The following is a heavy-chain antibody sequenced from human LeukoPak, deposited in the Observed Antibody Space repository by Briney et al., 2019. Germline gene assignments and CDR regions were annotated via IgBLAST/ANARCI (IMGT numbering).Heavy chain of an antibody. CDR2: ISSSGNTI. D-gene: IGHD6-19*01. CDR1: GFTFSSYE. J-gene: IGHJ4*02. Sequence: GGSLRLSCAASGFTFSSYEMNWVRQAPGKGLEWVSYISSSGNTIYYADSVKGRFTISRDNAKNSLFLQMNSLRAEDTAVYYCARDSVAEFYYWGQGTLVTVSS. CDR3: ARDSVAEFYY. V-gene: IGHV3-48*03.